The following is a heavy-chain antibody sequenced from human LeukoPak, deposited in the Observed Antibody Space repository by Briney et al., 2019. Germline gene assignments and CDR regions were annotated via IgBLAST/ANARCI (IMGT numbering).Heavy chain of an antibody. J-gene: IGHJ6*02. V-gene: IGHV5-51*01. D-gene: IGHD3-9*01. Sequence: GESLKISCKGSGYSFTSYWIGWVRQMPGKGLERMGIIYPGDSDTRYSPSFQGQVTISADKSISTAYLQWSSLKASDTAMYYCARGETAYYDILTGYTPVANGMDVWGQGTTVTVSS. CDR3: ARGETAYYDILTGYTPVANGMDV. CDR2: IYPGDSDT. CDR1: GYSFTSYW.